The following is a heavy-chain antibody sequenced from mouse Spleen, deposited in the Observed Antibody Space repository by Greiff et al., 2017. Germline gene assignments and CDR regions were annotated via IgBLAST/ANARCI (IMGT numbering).Heavy chain of an antibody. CDR1: GFTFSSYA. V-gene: IGHV5-9-3*01. Sequence: EVQVVESGGGLVKPGGSLKLSCAASGFTFSSYAMSWVRQTPEKRLEWVATISSGGSYTYYPDSVKGRFTISRDNAKNTLYLQMSSLRSEDTAMYYCARQRGYDPWFAYWGQGTLVTVS. D-gene: IGHD2-3*01. J-gene: IGHJ3*01. CDR3: ARQRGYDPWFAY. CDR2: ISSGGSYT.